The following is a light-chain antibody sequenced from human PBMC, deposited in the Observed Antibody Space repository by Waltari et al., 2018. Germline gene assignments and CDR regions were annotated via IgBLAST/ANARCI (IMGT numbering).Light chain of an antibody. CDR2: GAS. V-gene: IGKV3-15*01. CDR1: QSVSSN. Sequence: EIVMTQSPATLSVSPGARATLSCRASQSVSSNLAWYQQKPGQAPRLLIYGASTRATGIPARFSGSGSGTEFTLTISSLQSEDFAVYYCQQYNNWPRVTFGQGTKLEIK. J-gene: IGKJ2*01. CDR3: QQYNNWPRVT.